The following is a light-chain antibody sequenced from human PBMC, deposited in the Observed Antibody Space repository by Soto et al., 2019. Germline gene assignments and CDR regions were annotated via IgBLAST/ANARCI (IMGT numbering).Light chain of an antibody. CDR3: QSYDSSLSGVV. J-gene: IGLJ2*01. Sequence: QSVLTQPPSVSGAPGQRVTIFCTGSSSNIGAGYDVHWYQQLPGTAPKLLIYGNSNRPSGVPDRFSGSKSGTSASLAITGLQAEDEADYYCQSYDSSLSGVVFGGRTKLTVL. CDR1: SSNIGAGYD. CDR2: GNS. V-gene: IGLV1-40*01.